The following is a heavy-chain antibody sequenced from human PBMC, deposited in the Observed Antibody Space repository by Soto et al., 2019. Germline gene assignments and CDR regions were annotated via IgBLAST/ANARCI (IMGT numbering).Heavy chain of an antibody. CDR2: FDPEDGET. Sequence: ASVKVSCTVSGYTLTELSMHWVRQAPGKGLEWMGGFDPEDGETIYAQKFQGRVTMTEDTSTDTAYMELSSLRSEDTAVYYCATAQRYFDWLLGGYFDYWGQGTLVTVSS. CDR1: GYTLTELS. CDR3: ATAQRYFDWLLGGYFDY. J-gene: IGHJ4*02. V-gene: IGHV1-24*01. D-gene: IGHD3-9*01.